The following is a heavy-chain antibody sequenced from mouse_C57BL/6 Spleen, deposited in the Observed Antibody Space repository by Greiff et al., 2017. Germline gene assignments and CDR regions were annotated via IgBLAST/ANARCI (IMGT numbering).Heavy chain of an antibody. J-gene: IGHJ2*01. CDR2: IDPETGGT. V-gene: IGHV1-15*01. Sequence: VQLQQSGAELVRPGASVTLSYKASGYTFTDYEMHWVKQTPVHGLEWIGAIDPETGGTAYNQKFKGKAILTADKSSSTAYMELRSLTSEDSAVYYCTRSSYGSPYFDYWGQGTTLTVSS. D-gene: IGHD1-1*01. CDR1: GYTFTDYE. CDR3: TRSSYGSPYFDY.